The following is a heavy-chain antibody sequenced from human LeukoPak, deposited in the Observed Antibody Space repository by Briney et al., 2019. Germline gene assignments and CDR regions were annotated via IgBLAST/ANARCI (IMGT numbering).Heavy chain of an antibody. Sequence: RGSLRLSCAASGFTFSRYTMNWVRQAPGKGLEWVSSISSSSSYIYYADSVKGRFTISRDNAKNSLYLQMNSLRAEDTAVYYCARGLGEYGYYGSAIDYWGQGTLVTVSS. D-gene: IGHD4-17*01. CDR3: ARGLGEYGYYGSAIDY. V-gene: IGHV3-21*01. CDR2: ISSSSSYI. J-gene: IGHJ4*02. CDR1: GFTFSRYT.